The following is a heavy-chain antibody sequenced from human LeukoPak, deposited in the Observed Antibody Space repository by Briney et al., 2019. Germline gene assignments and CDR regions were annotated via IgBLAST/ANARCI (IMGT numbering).Heavy chain of an antibody. CDR1: GFTFSSYW. D-gene: IGHD7-27*01. J-gene: IGHJ4*02. CDR3: AKLNWGKPGY. Sequence: GGSLRFSCAASGFTFSSYWMNWVRQAPGKGLGWVSGLTPGSGDTFYADSAKGRFTISSDNSRNTLYLQMNSLRVDDTAVYYCAKLNWGKPGYWGQGTLVTVSS. CDR2: LTPGSGDT. V-gene: IGHV3-23*01.